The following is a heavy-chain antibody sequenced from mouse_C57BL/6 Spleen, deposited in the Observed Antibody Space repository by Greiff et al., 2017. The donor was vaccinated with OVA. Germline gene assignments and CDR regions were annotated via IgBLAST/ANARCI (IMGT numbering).Heavy chain of an antibody. V-gene: IGHV1-7*01. D-gene: IGHD2-2*01. J-gene: IGHJ2*01. CDR1: GYTFTSYW. CDR3: ARSIYYGSPFDY. CDR2: INPSSGYT. Sequence: VQLQQSGAELAKPGASVKLSCKASGYTFTSYWMHWVKQRPGQGLEWIGYINPSSGYTKYNQKFKDQATLTADKSSITAYMQLSSLTYEDSAVYYCARSIYYGSPFDYWGPGTTLTVSS.